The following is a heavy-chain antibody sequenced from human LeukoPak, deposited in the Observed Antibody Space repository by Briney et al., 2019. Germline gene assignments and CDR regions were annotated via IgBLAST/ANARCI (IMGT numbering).Heavy chain of an antibody. Sequence: SVKVSCKASGGTFSSYAISWVRQAPGQGLEWMGGIIPIFGTANYAQKFQGRVTITADESTSTAYMELISLRSEDTAVYYCARGHPYYYDSSGYYYFDYWGQGTLVTVSS. CDR2: IIPIFGTA. CDR1: GGTFSSYA. V-gene: IGHV1-69*13. CDR3: ARGHPYYYDSSGYYYFDY. J-gene: IGHJ4*02. D-gene: IGHD3-22*01.